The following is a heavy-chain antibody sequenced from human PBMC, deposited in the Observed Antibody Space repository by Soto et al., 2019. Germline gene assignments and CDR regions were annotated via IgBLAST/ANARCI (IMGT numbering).Heavy chain of an antibody. J-gene: IGHJ4*02. V-gene: IGHV4-34*01. CDR2: INHSGST. D-gene: IGHD3-10*01. Sequence: QVQLQQWGAGLLKPSETLSLTCAVYGGSFSGYYWSWIRQPPGKGLEWIGEINHSGSTNYNPSLKSRVTISVDTSKNQFSRKLSSVTAADTAVYYCASLNLGGAGVAMVRGENDYWGQGTLVTVSS. CDR1: GGSFSGYY. CDR3: ASLNLGGAGVAMVRGENDY.